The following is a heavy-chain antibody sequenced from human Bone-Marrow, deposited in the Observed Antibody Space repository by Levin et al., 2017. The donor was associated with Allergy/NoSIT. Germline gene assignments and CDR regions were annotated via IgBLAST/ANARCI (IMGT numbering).Heavy chain of an antibody. CDR1: GFTFSSYG. Sequence: QAGGSLRLSCAASGFTFSSYGMHWVRQAPGKGLEWVAVISYDGSNKYYADSVKGRFTISRDNSKNTLYLQMNSLRAEDTAVYYCAKLLGTGTGGVVDYWGQGTLVTVSS. V-gene: IGHV3-30*18. J-gene: IGHJ4*02. CDR2: ISYDGSNK. CDR3: AKLLGTGTGGVVDY. D-gene: IGHD1-1*01.